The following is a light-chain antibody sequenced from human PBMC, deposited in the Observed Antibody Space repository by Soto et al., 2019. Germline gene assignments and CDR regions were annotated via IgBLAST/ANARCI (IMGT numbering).Light chain of an antibody. J-gene: IGKJ1*01. CDR2: DAS. Sequence: DIVLAQAQSTLSWSPRARATLSCRASQSVDSTSLAWYLQKPGLAPRLLIYDASSRATGIPDRFSGRGSGTDFSLTISRLEPEDYAVYFCQQYGRSPWTVGQGAKVDIK. CDR1: QSVDSTS. V-gene: IGKV3-20*01. CDR3: QQYGRSPWT.